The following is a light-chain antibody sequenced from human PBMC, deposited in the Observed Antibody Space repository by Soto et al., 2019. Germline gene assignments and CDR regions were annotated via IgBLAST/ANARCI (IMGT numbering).Light chain of an antibody. CDR1: QSVSSNY. CDR3: QQYGSSLYT. Sequence: EIVLTQSPGTLVLSPGERATLSCRASQSVSSNYLAWYQQKPGQAPRLLIYDASSRATGIPDRFSGSGSGTDFTLTINRLEPEDFAVYYCQQYGSSLYTFGQGTKLEIK. CDR2: DAS. J-gene: IGKJ2*01. V-gene: IGKV3-20*01.